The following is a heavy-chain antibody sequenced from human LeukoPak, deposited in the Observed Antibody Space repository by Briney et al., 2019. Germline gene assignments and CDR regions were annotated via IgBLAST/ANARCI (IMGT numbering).Heavy chain of an antibody. CDR1: GLTFSSLW. CDR3: AELGITMIGGV. J-gene: IGHJ6*04. CDR2: INPDGSEI. Sequence: GGSLRLSCAVSGLTFSSLWMTWVRQAPGKGLEWVAVINPDGSEIYYVDSVRGRFTISRDNAKNSVYLQMNSLRAEDTAVYYCAELGITMIGGVWGKGTTVTISS. V-gene: IGHV3-7*01. D-gene: IGHD3-10*02.